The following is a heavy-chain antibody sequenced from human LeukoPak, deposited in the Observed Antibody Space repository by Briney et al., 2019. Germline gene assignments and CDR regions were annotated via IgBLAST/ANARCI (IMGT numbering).Heavy chain of an antibody. CDR2: KQDGSEK. CDR3: AKRIMTTVTDLVVFDY. CDR1: GFHFCCFL. V-gene: IGHV3-7*03. D-gene: IGHD4-17*01. J-gene: IGHJ4*02. Sequence: GGAPRIFFAGPGFHFCCFLIDRGPQASGEGAGGGAHQKQDGSEKYYVDSVKGRFTISRDNAKNSLYLQMNSLRAEDTAVYYCAKRIMTTVTDLVVFDYWGQGTLVTVSS.